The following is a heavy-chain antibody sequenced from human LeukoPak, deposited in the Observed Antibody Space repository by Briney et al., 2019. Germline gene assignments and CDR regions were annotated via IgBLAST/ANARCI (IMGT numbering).Heavy chain of an antibody. CDR1: GSTFSNAW. CDR3: TTDTWFGEPMPLDY. Sequence: GGSLRLSCAASGSTFSNAWMSWVRQAPGKGLEWVGRIKSKTDGGTADYAAPVKGRFTISRDDSKNTLFLQMNSLKTEDTAVYYCTTDTWFGEPMPLDYWGQGTLVTVSS. D-gene: IGHD3-10*01. CDR2: IKSKTDGGTA. J-gene: IGHJ4*02. V-gene: IGHV3-15*01.